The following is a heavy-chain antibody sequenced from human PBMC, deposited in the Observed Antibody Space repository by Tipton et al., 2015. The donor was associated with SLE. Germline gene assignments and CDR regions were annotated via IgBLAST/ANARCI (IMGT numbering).Heavy chain of an antibody. D-gene: IGHD3-3*01. CDR3: ARDGPRYYDFWSGYLDHDAFDI. CDR1: GFTFSSYE. Sequence: LSLTCAASGFTFSSYEMNWVRQAPGKGLEWVSYISSSGSTIYYADSVKGRFTISRDNAKNSLYLQMNSLRAEDTAVYYCARDGPRYYDFWSGYLDHDAFDIWGQGTMVTVSS. J-gene: IGHJ3*02. CDR2: ISSSGSTI. V-gene: IGHV3-48*03.